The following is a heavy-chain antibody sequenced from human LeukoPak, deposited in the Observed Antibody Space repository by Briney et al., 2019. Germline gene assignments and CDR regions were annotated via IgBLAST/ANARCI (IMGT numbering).Heavy chain of an antibody. CDR2: IYSGGTT. V-gene: IGHV3-53*01. CDR1: GFTVSSSC. J-gene: IGHJ3*02. D-gene: IGHD1-26*01. CDR3: ARDLIVGGNHDAFDI. Sequence: GGSLRLSCAASGFTVSSSCMSWVRQAPGKGLEWVSVIYSGGTTYYADSVKGRFTISRDNSKNTLYLQMNSLRAEDTAVYYCARDLIVGGNHDAFDIWGQGTMVTVSS.